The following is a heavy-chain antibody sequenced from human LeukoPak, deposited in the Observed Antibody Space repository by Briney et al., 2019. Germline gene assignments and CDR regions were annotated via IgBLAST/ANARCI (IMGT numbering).Heavy chain of an antibody. CDR2: IKQDGSEK. V-gene: IGHV3-7*01. CDR1: GFTFSSHW. Sequence: GGSLRLSCAASGFTFSSHWMSWVRQAPGKGLEWVANIKQDGSEKFYVDSVKGRFTISRDNAKNSLYLQMNSLRAEDTAVYYCTRSTYYDILTGYRGDTFDIWGQGTMVTVSS. J-gene: IGHJ3*02. CDR3: TRSTYYDILTGYRGDTFDI. D-gene: IGHD3-9*01.